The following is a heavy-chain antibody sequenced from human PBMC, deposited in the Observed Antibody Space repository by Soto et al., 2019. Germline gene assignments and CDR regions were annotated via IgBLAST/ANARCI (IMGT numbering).Heavy chain of an antibody. Sequence: GGSLRLSCAASGFTFSSYWMSWVRQPLGKGLEWVANIKKDGSEKYYVDSVKGRFSISRDNGKNTLYLQMNSLRAEDTAVYYCARDGVYDFWSGYSYYYYYYMDVWGKGTTVTVSS. CDR3: ARDGVYDFWSGYSYYYYYYMDV. V-gene: IGHV3-7*01. D-gene: IGHD3-3*01. CDR1: GFTFSSYW. J-gene: IGHJ6*03. CDR2: IKKDGSEK.